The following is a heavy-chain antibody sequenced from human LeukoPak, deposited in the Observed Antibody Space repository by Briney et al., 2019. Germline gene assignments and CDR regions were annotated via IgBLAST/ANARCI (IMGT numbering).Heavy chain of an antibody. CDR2: ISSSSSYI. J-gene: IGHJ6*03. V-gene: IGHV3-21*01. CDR1: GFTFSSYS. Sequence: GGSLRLSCAASGFTFSSYSMNWVRQAPGKGLEWVSFISSSSSYIYYADSVKGRFTISRDNAKNSLYLQMNSLRAEDTAVFYCARGGIPVYYYYMDVWGKGTTVTISS. D-gene: IGHD5-12*01. CDR3: ARGGIPVYYYYMDV.